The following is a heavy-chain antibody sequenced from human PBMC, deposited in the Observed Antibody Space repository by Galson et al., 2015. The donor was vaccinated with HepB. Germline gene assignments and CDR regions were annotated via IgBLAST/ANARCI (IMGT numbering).Heavy chain of an antibody. D-gene: IGHD6-13*01. CDR2: ISSSSSYI. Sequence: SLRLSCAASGFTFSSYSMNWVRQAPGKGLEWVSSISSSSSYIYYADSVKGRFTISRDNAKNSLYLQMNSLRAEDTAVYYCARYSSRNAFDIWGQGTMVTVSS. J-gene: IGHJ3*02. CDR3: ARYSSRNAFDI. V-gene: IGHV3-21*01. CDR1: GFTFSSYS.